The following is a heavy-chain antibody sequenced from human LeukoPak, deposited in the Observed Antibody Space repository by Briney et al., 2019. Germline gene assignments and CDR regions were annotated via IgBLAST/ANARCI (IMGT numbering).Heavy chain of an antibody. J-gene: IGHJ4*02. CDR3: AREDYNFL. D-gene: IGHD3-3*01. Sequence: SETLSLTCTVSGGSFSSPNYYWSWIRQPAGKGLEWIGRIYTTGFTNYHPSLKSRVTVSIDTSKNQFYLKLTSVTAADTAVYYCAREDYNFLWGQGTLVTVSS. CDR2: IYTTGFT. CDR1: GGSFSSPNYY. V-gene: IGHV4-61*02.